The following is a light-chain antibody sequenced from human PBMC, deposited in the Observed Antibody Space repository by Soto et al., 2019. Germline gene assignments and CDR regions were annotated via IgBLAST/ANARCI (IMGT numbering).Light chain of an antibody. CDR2: KAS. V-gene: IGKV1-5*03. CDR3: QKYNSYPWK. Sequence: DIQMTHSPSTLSASVLYRVTITFRASQSISSWLALYQQKPGKAPKLLIYKASSLESGVPSRFSGSGSGTEIPLTISSLQPDDFATYYCQKYNSYPWKFAQGTKVDI. J-gene: IGKJ1*01. CDR1: QSISSW.